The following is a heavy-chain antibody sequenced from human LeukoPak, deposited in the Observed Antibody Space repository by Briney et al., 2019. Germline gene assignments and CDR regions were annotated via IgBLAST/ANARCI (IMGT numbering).Heavy chain of an antibody. CDR3: ARARVPGDLNF. D-gene: IGHD7-27*01. J-gene: IGHJ4*02. CDR1: GFTFSSCE. Sequence: GGSLRLACAASGFTFSSCEMNWVRQAPGKGLEWLSYISNSGSSKYYADSVRGRFTISRDNANNSLYLQMNSLRAEDTAVYYCARARVPGDLNFWGRGTLVTVSS. V-gene: IGHV3-48*03. CDR2: ISNSGSSK.